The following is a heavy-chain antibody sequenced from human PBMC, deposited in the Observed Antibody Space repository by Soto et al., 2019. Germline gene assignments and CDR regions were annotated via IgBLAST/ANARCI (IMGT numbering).Heavy chain of an antibody. D-gene: IGHD4-17*01. V-gene: IGHV4-59*08. Sequence: SETLSLTCTVSGGSISSYYWSWIRQPPGKGLEWIGYIYYSGSTNYNPSLKSRVTISVDTSKNQFSLKLSSVTAADTVVYYCASHADYGAVGYFDYLGQGTLVTVSS. CDR1: GGSISSYY. CDR3: ASHADYGAVGYFDY. J-gene: IGHJ4*02. CDR2: IYYSGST.